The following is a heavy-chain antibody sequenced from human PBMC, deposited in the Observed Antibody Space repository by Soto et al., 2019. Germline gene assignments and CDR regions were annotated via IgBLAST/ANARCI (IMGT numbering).Heavy chain of an antibody. J-gene: IGHJ5*02. D-gene: IGHD6-19*01. CDR3: GSAGARIAVGAAWFET. Sequence: GGSLRLSCAASGFTPSSYWMSWVRQAPGKGLEWLANIKQDGSEKYYVDSVKGRFTISRDNAKNSLYLQMNSLRAEDTAVYYCGSAGARIAVGAAWFETRGREALVAASS. V-gene: IGHV3-7*03. CDR1: GFTPSSYW. CDR2: IKQDGSEK.